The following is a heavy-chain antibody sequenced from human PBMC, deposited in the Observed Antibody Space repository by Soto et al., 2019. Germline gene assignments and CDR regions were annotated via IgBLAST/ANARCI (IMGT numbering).Heavy chain of an antibody. CDR3: ARVRGYTYGYDPKYSFDY. CDR2: INPSGGST. CDR1: GYTFTSYY. V-gene: IGHV1-46*01. Sequence: GASVKVSCKASGYTFTSYYMHWVRQAPGQGLEWMGIINPSGGSTSYAQKFQGRVTMTRDTSTSTVYMELSSVTTADTAIFYCARVRGYTYGYDPKYSFDYWGQGTLVTVSS. D-gene: IGHD5-18*01. J-gene: IGHJ4*02.